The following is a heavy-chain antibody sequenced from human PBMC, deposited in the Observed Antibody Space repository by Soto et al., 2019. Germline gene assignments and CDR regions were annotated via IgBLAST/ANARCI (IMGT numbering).Heavy chain of an antibody. CDR1: GFTFSSYA. CDR3: AKAGYCTNGVCYQEHYYYMDV. CDR2: ISGSGGST. J-gene: IGHJ6*03. Sequence: GGSLRLSCAASGFTFSSYAMSWVRQAPGKGLEWVSAISGSGGSTYYADSVKGRFTISRDNSKNTLYLQMNSLRAEDTAVYYCAKAGYCTNGVCYQEHYYYMDVWGKGTTVTVSS. D-gene: IGHD2-8*01. V-gene: IGHV3-23*01.